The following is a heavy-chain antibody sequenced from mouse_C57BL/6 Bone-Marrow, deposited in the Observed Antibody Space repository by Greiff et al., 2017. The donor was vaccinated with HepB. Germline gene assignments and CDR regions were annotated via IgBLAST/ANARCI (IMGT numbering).Heavy chain of an antibody. J-gene: IGHJ1*03. CDR3: AREYFDV. V-gene: IGHV5-4*01. Sequence: VKLVESGGGLVKPGGSLKLSCAASGFTFSRYAMSWVRQTPEKRLEWVATISDGGSYTYYPDNVKGRFTISRDNAKNNLYLQMSHLKSEDTAMYYCAREYFDVWGTGTTVTVSS. CDR1: GFTFSRYA. CDR2: ISDGGSYT.